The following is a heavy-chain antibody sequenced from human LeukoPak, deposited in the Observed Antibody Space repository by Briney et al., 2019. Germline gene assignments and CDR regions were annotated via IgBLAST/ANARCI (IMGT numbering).Heavy chain of an antibody. D-gene: IGHD1-26*01. CDR1: GFSLSPSGVS. J-gene: IGHJ4*02. CDR3: AHSNQWERQFDY. Sequence: SGPTLVKPTQTLTLTCTFSGFSLSPSGVSVGWIRQPPGKALEWLALIYWNDDKRYSPSLKSRLTITKDTSKDQVVLTMTNMGPVDTATYFCAHSNQWERQFDYWGQGTLVTVSS. CDR2: IYWNDDK. V-gene: IGHV2-5*01.